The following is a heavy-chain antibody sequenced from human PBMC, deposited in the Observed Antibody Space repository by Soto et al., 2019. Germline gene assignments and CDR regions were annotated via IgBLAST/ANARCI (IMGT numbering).Heavy chain of an antibody. J-gene: IGHJ4*02. CDR3: ATNIVVIPAAFYY. Sequence: EVQLVESGGGLVQPGGSLRLSCAASGFTVSSNYMSWVRQAPGKGLEWVSVIYSGGNTYYADSVKGRFTISRDNSKNTLYLQMNSLRAEDTAVYYCATNIVVIPAAFYYWGQGTLVTVSS. V-gene: IGHV3-66*01. D-gene: IGHD2-2*01. CDR1: GFTVSSNY. CDR2: IYSGGNT.